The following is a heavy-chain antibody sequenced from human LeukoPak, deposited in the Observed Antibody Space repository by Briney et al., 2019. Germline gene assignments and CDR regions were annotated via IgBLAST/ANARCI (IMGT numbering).Heavy chain of an antibody. D-gene: IGHD6-13*01. V-gene: IGHV1-18*04. CDR2: ISAYNGNT. CDR3: ARDVKGIAAAGTGAFDI. CDR1: GYTFTSYG. J-gene: IGHJ3*02. Sequence: ASVKVSCKASGYTFTSYGISWVRQAPGQGPEWMGWISAYNGNTNYAQKLQGRVTMTTDTSTSTAYMELRSLRSDDTAVYYCARDVKGIAAAGTGAFDIWGQGTMVTVSS.